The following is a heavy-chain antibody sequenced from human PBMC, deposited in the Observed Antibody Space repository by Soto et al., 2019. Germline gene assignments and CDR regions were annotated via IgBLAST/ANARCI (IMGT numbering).Heavy chain of an antibody. J-gene: IGHJ4*02. D-gene: IGHD2-2*01. V-gene: IGHV3-30-3*01. Sequence: KGLEWVAVISYDGSNKYYADSVKGRFTISRDNSKNTLYLQMNSLRAEDTAVYYCARDCYIVLVPDAMGRYCHSWGQAIPVTVSS. CDR2: ISYDGSNK. CDR3: ARDCYIVLVPDAMGRYCHS.